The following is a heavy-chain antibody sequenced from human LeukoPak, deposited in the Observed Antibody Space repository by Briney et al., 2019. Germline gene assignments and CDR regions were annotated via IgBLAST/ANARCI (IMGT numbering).Heavy chain of an antibody. CDR3: AREHQQQLVRALDKIINYYYYYGMDV. CDR2: TYYRSKWYN. V-gene: IGHV6-1*01. Sequence: SQTLSLTCAISGDSVSSNSAAWNWIRQSPSRGLEWLGRTYYRSKWYNDYAVSVKSRITINPDTSKNQFSLQLNSVTPEDTAVYYCAREHQQQLVRALDKIINYYYYYGMDVWGQGTTVTVSS. CDR1: GDSVSSNSAA. D-gene: IGHD6-13*01. J-gene: IGHJ6*02.